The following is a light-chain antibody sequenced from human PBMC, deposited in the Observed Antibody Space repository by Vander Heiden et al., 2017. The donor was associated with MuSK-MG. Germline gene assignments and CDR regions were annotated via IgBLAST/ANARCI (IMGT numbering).Light chain of an antibody. Sequence: EIVLTQSPATLSLSPGERATLSCRASQSVRSYLAWYQQKPGQAPRLLIYDASNRATGIPARFSGSGSGTDFTLTISSLEPEDFAVYYCQQRSSWPRTFGRGTKVDIK. CDR3: QQRSSWPRT. CDR1: QSVRSY. V-gene: IGKV3-11*01. CDR2: DAS. J-gene: IGKJ3*01.